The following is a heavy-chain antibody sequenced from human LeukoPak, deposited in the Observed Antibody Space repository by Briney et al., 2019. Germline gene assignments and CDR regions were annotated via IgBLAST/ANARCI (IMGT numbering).Heavy chain of an antibody. V-gene: IGHV3-20*04. CDR1: GFTFGNYG. CDR3: ARETYCSSTSCLDY. Sequence: PAGPLNLTCTASGFTFGNYGMSWVRQAPGQGLEWVSIINRNGGSTGYADSVKGRFTISRDNAKNSLYLQMNSLRAEDTALYYCARETYCSSTSCLDYWGQGTLVTVSS. CDR2: INRNGGST. J-gene: IGHJ4*02. D-gene: IGHD2-2*01.